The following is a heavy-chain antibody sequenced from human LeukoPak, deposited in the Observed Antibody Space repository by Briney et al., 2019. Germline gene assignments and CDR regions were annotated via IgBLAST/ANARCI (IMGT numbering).Heavy chain of an antibody. CDR3: TKGRSYAPLDY. CDR2: ISAGGGDT. CDR1: GFTFTDSA. Sequence: GGSLRLSCAASGFTFTDSAMTWVRQAPGKGLEWVSAISAGGGDTIYTDSVKDRFTISRDNSKNTLYLRMDSLRAEDTAIYYCTKGRSYAPLDYWGQGTLVTVSS. J-gene: IGHJ4*02. V-gene: IGHV3-23*01. D-gene: IGHD1-26*01.